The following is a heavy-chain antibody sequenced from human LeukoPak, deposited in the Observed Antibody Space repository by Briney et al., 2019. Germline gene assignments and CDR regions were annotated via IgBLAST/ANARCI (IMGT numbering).Heavy chain of an antibody. CDR1: GFTCRSFD. J-gene: IGHJ6*02. CDR2: ISYDGSNK. V-gene: IGHV3-30*18. Sequence: FPIGPCADTGFTCRSFDIHWGRKATGKGLEWVAVISYDGSNKYYADSVKGRFTISRDNSKNTLYLQMNSLRAEDTAVYYCAKSSMDVWGQGTTVTVSS. CDR3: AKSSMDV.